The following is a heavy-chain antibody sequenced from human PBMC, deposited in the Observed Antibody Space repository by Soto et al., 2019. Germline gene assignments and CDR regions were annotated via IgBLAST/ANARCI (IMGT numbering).Heavy chain of an antibody. CDR2: IIPIFGTA. CDR1: GGTFSSYA. J-gene: IGHJ4*02. V-gene: IGHV1-69*01. CDR3: ARADTAMVTRYYFDY. Sequence: QVQLVQSGAEVKKPGSSVKVSCKASGGTFSSYAISWVRQAPGQGLEWMGGIIPIFGTANYAQKFQGRVTSTADESTSTAYMELSSLRSEDTAVYYCARADTAMVTRYYFDYWGQGTLVTVSS. D-gene: IGHD5-18*01.